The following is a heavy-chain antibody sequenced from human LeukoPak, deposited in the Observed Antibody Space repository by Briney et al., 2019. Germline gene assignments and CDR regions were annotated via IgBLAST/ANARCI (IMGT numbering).Heavy chain of an antibody. CDR2: IYYSGST. V-gene: IGHV4-59*08. D-gene: IGHD1-14*01. CDR1: GGSISSYY. Sequence: PSETLSLTCTVSGGSISSYYWSWIRQPPGGGLEWIGYIYYSGSTNYNPSLKSRVTISVDTSKNQFSLKLSSVTAADTAVYYCAATIIAPPAAFDIWGQGTMVTVSS. CDR3: AATIIAPPAAFDI. J-gene: IGHJ3*02.